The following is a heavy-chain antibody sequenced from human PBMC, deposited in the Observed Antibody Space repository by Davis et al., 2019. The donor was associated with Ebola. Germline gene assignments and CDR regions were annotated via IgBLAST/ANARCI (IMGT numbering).Heavy chain of an antibody. CDR3: TTDPGMMITFGGVVNHYGMDV. Sequence: GESLKISCAASGFTVSGNYMSWVRQAPGMGLEWVSTIYPGGPTSYADSLRGRFTIFRDNSKNTMYLQMNSLKTEDTAEYYCTTDPGMMITFGGVVNHYGMDVWGQGTTVTVSS. CDR2: IYPGGPT. CDR1: GFTVSGNY. V-gene: IGHV3-53*01. D-gene: IGHD3-16*01. J-gene: IGHJ6*02.